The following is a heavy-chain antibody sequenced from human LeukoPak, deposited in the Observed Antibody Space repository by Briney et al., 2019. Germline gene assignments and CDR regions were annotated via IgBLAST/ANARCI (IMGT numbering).Heavy chain of an antibody. J-gene: IGHJ4*02. V-gene: IGHV3-21*01. D-gene: IGHD3-16*01. CDR1: GFTFSRDS. CDR3: ARDRFGVNDY. Sequence: PGGSLRLSCAASGFTFSRDSMNWVRQSPGKGLEWVSSISSSSSYTYYADSVKGRFSISRDNAKNSLYLQMNSLRAEDTAVYYCARDRFGVNDYWGQGTLVTVSS. CDR2: ISSSSSYT.